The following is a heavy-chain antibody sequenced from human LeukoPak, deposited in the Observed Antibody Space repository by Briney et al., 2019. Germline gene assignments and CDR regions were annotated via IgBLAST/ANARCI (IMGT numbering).Heavy chain of an antibody. D-gene: IGHD6-13*01. CDR1: GFTFDDYA. CDR2: ISWNSGSI. CDR3: ARAMYSSDY. Sequence: GGSLRLSCAASGFTFDDYAMHWVRQAPGKGLEWVSGISWNSGSIGYADSVKGRFTISRDNAKNSLYLQMNSLRAEDTAVYYCARAMYSSDYWGQGTLVTVSS. V-gene: IGHV3-9*01. J-gene: IGHJ4*02.